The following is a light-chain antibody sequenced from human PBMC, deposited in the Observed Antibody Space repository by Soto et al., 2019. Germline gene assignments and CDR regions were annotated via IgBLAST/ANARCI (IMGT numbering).Light chain of an antibody. J-gene: IGKJ1*01. CDR1: QSINAH. CDR3: QQYNTWLWT. V-gene: IGKV3-15*01. Sequence: EVVMTQSPATLSVSPGERVTLSCRASQSINAHLAWYQQKPGQAPRLLIHGASTRAPGIPARFSGSGFGTEFILTISSLQSEDFAVYDCQQYNTWLWTFGQGTKVEIQ. CDR2: GAS.